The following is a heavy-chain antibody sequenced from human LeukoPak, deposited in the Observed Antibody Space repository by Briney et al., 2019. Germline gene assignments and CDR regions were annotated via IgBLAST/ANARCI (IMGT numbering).Heavy chain of an antibody. Sequence: GGSLRLSCAASGFTFNNYWMHWVRQSPGKGLVCASRISNDGSSTGYADSVKGRFTISRDNAKNTLYLQMNSLRAEDTAVYYCARYQQRGYESDYWGQGTLVTVSP. J-gene: IGHJ4*02. CDR3: ARYQQRGYESDY. D-gene: IGHD5-12*01. CDR2: ISNDGSST. CDR1: GFTFNNYW. V-gene: IGHV3-74*01.